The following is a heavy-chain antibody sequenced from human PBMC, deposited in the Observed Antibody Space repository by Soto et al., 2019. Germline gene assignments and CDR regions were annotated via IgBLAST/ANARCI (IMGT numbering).Heavy chain of an antibody. J-gene: IGHJ5*02. CDR3: AKDCGRARYSGTYLVS. V-gene: IGHV3-30*18. CDR2: ITDDRGDI. D-gene: IGHD1-26*01. CDR1: GFIFCSYG. Sequence: QVQLVESGGGVVHPAKSLSLSCAASGFIFCSYGMLWLRQAPGKGLEWVALITDDRGDICYGDSVKSRFTISRDNYNNTLYLQRIRLRPEDTDMYYCAKDCGRARYSGTYLVSWGQGTLVTVSS.